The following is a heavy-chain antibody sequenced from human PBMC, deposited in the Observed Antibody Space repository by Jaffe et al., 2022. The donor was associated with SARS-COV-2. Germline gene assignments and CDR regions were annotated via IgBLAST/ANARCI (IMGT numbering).Heavy chain of an antibody. CDR3: ARHLYYHDSSGYSPQRWFDP. D-gene: IGHD3-22*01. V-gene: IGHV4-39*01. CDR2: IYYSGSI. Sequence: QLQLQESGPGLVKPWETLSLTCTVSGGSISSNSYYWGWIRQPPGKGLEWIGSIYYSGSIYYNPSLKSRVTISVDTSKNQFSLKLSSVTAADTAVYYCARHLYYHDSSGYSPQRWFDPWGQGTLVTVSS. CDR1: GGSISSNSYY. J-gene: IGHJ5*02.